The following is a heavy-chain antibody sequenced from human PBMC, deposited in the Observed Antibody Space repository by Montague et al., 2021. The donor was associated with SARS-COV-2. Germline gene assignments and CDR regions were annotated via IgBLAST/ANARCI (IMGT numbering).Heavy chain of an antibody. V-gene: IGHV3-23*01. CDR2: INRSGSTT. CDR3: ATDPGAFDI. CDR1: GFTFSNYA. J-gene: IGHJ3*02. Sequence: SLRLSCAASGFTFSNYAMTWVRQAPGKGLEWVSVINRSGSTTYYTDSVKGRFTISRDNSKNTLYLQMNSLRSEDTAVYYCATDPGAFDIWGQGTMVTVSS.